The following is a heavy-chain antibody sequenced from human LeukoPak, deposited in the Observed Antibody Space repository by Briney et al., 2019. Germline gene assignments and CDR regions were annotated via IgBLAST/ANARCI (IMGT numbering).Heavy chain of an antibody. V-gene: IGHV1-18*01. J-gene: IGHJ5*02. D-gene: IGHD3-10*01. Sequence: ASVKVSCKASGYTFTSYAMNWARQAPGQGLEWMGWISVYNGNTKYAQKFQGRVTMTTEKSTSTGYMELRSLRSDDTAVYYCARGATVRGGSMLHNWFDPWGQGTLVTVSS. CDR1: GYTFTSYA. CDR3: ARGATVRGGSMLHNWFDP. CDR2: ISVYNGNT.